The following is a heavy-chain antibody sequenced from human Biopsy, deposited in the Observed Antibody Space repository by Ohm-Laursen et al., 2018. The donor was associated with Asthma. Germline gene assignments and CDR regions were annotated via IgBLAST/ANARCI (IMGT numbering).Heavy chain of an antibody. CDR1: GYSLTDLS. CDR3: ASDFPKDYVRYNFQF. Sequence: ATEKISCKVSGYSLTDLSMHWVRQAPGQGLEWMGGHDHEEGGTVNARRFQGRVTMTEDTSTDTAYMELSSLSSDDTAVYYCASDFPKDYVRYNFQFWGQGTLVTVS. V-gene: IGHV1-24*01. D-gene: IGHD4-17*01. J-gene: IGHJ4*02. CDR2: HDHEEGGT.